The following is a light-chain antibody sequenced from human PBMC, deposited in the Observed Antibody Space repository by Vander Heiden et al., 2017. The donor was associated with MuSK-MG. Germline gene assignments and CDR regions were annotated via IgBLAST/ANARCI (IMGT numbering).Light chain of an antibody. CDR1: SSNIGKNT. V-gene: IGLV1-44*01. CDR3: ATWDDSLNDVV. J-gene: IGLJ2*01. Sequence: QSVLTQPPSASGTPGQRVTISCSGSSSNIGKNTVTWYQQLPGTAPKLLIYNNNQRPSGVPDRFSGSKSSTSASLAISGLQSEDETDYYCATWDDSLNDVVFGGGTKLTVL. CDR2: NNN.